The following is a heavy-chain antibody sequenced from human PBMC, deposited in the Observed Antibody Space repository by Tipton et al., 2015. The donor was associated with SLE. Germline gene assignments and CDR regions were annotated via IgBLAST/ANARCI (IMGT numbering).Heavy chain of an antibody. V-gene: IGHV4-59*01. D-gene: IGHD7-27*01. CDR1: DDSISSYY. CDR3: ARALTNWGQVYYFDY. CDR2: LYYSGST. Sequence: LRLSCTISDDSISSYYWSWIRQPPGKELEWIGDLYYSGSTNYNPSLKSRVTISGDTSKNQFSLKVTSVTAADTAIYYCARALTNWGQVYYFDYWGQGTMVTVSS. J-gene: IGHJ4*02.